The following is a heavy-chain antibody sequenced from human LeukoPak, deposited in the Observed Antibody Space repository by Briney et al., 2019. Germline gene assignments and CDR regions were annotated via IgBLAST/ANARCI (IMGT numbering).Heavy chain of an antibody. CDR3: ARVVLGRRWLQTSYYYGMDV. CDR1: GGTFSSYA. D-gene: IGHD5-24*01. J-gene: IGHJ6*02. V-gene: IGHV1-69*13. Sequence: ASVKVSCKASGGTFSSYAISWVRQAPGQGLEWMGGIIPIFGTANYAQKFQGRVTITADESTSTAYLELSSLTSEDTAVYYCARVVLGRRWLQTSYYYGMDVWGQGTTVTVSS. CDR2: IIPIFGTA.